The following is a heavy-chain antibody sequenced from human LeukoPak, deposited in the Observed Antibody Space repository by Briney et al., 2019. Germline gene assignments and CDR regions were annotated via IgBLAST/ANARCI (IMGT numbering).Heavy chain of an antibody. CDR2: INPSGGST. CDR3: ARMGTYYDSSGSLGKFDP. V-gene: IGHV1-46*01. D-gene: IGHD3-22*01. CDR1: GYTFTSYY. J-gene: IGHJ5*02. Sequence: ASVKVSCKASGYTFTSYYMHWVRQAPGQGLEWMGIINPSGGSTSYAQKFQGRVTMTRDMSTSIVYMELSSLRSDDTAVYYCARMGTYYDSSGSLGKFDPWGQGTLVTVSS.